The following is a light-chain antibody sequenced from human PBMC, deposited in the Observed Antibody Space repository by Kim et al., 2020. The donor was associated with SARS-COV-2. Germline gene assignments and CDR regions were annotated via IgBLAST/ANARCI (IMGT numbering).Light chain of an antibody. CDR1: QSVLYSSNNKNY. J-gene: IGKJ1*01. V-gene: IGKV4-1*01. Sequence: DIVMTQSPDSLAVSLGERATINCKSSQSVLYSSNNKNYLAWYQQNPGQPPKLLISWASTRESGVPDRFSGSGSGTDFTLTISSLQAEDVALYYCQQYYSTPWTFGQGTKVEIK. CDR2: WAS. CDR3: QQYYSTPWT.